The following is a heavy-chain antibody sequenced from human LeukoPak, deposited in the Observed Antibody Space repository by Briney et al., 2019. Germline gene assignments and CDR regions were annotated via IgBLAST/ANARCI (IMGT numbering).Heavy chain of an antibody. J-gene: IGHJ6*02. CDR2: ISGSGTTT. Sequence: QPGGSLRLSCAASGFTFNSYWMHWVRHAPGKGLEWVSAISGSGTTTYYADAVKGRFTISRDNSRNTLYLQMHSLGAEDTAVYYCANTVVRGVASMDVWGQGTTVTVS. CDR3: ANTVVRGVASMDV. CDR1: GFTFNSYW. D-gene: IGHD3-10*01. V-gene: IGHV3-23*01.